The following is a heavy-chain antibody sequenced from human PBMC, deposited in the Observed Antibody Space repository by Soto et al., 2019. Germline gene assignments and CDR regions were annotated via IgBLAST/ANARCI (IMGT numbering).Heavy chain of an antibody. CDR1: GFTFSSYG. CDR2: ISYDGSNK. Sequence: GRSLRLSCAASGFTFSSYGMHWVRQAPGKGLEWVAVISYDGSNKYYADSVKGRFTISRDNSKNTLYLQMNSLRAEDTAVYYCAKDSRGVIKHWGQGPLVTVFS. V-gene: IGHV3-30*18. CDR3: AKDSRGVIKH. J-gene: IGHJ4*02. D-gene: IGHD3-10*01.